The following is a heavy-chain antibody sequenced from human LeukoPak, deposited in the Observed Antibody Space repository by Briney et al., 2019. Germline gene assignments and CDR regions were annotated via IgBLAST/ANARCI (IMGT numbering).Heavy chain of an antibody. V-gene: IGHV4-59*07. D-gene: IGHD2-15*01. CDR1: VGFFSSYY. CDR3: ARVSGPYYYYYMDV. CDR2: NYYSEST. J-gene: IGHJ6*03. Sequence: SDTLSLTCTVSVGFFSSYYWRWLRQPTGKGVEWIGYNYYSESTNYNPTLKSRVTISVDTSKNQFPLKLSSVTAADTAVYYCARVSGPYYYYYMDVWGKGTTVTVSS.